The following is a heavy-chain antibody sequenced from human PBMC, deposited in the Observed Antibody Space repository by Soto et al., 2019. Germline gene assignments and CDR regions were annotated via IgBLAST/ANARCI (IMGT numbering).Heavy chain of an antibody. J-gene: IGHJ4*02. CDR2: IDTDGGGT. CDR3: ATGLGL. D-gene: IGHD3-10*01. Sequence: EVQLVESGGGLVQPGGSLRVSCAASGFTLRSHRIHWVRQAPGKGLEWVSRIDTDGGGTSYADSVKGRFTISTDNAKNTVYLQLNGLRAADTDVDYCATGLGLGGQGTLVTVSS. CDR1: GFTLRSHR. V-gene: IGHV3-74*01.